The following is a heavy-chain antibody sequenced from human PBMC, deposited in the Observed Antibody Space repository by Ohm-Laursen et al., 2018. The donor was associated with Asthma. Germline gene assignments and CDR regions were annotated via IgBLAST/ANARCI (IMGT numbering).Heavy chain of an antibody. J-gene: IGHJ4*02. D-gene: IGHD6-13*01. Sequence: SLRLSCAASGFSFSTCTLNWIRQAPGKGLEWVSYISSSSSYTNYADSVKGRFTISRDNAKNSLYLQMNSLRAEDTAVYYCARCEYSSSWCDYWGQGTLVTVSS. CDR3: ARCEYSSSWCDY. CDR1: GFSFSTCT. V-gene: IGHV3-11*06. CDR2: ISSSSSYT.